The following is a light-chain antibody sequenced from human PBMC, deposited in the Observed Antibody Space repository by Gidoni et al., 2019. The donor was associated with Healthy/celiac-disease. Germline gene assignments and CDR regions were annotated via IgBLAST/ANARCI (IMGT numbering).Light chain of an antibody. V-gene: IGKV1-39*01. Sequence: DIQMTQSPSSLSASVGDRVTITCRASQSISSYLNWYQKKPGKAPNLLIYAASSLQSGVPSRFRGSGSGTDFTLTISSLQPEDFATYYCQQSYSSPRTFGQGTKVEIK. CDR3: QQSYSSPRT. J-gene: IGKJ1*01. CDR1: QSISSY. CDR2: AAS.